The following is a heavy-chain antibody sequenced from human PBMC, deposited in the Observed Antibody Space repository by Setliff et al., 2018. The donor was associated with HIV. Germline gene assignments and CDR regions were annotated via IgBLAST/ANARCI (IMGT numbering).Heavy chain of an antibody. CDR1: GFTFSSYA. Sequence: SETLRLSCAASGFTFSSYAMHWVRQAPGKGLEWIGEINHSGSTNYNPSLKSRVTISVDTSKNQFSLKLSSVTAADTAVYYCARHSPSDYWGQGTLVTVSS. J-gene: IGHJ4*02. V-gene: IGHV4-34*01. CDR2: INHSGST. CDR3: ARHSPSDY.